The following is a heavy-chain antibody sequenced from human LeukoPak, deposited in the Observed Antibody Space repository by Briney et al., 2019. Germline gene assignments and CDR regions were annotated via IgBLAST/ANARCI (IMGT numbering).Heavy chain of an antibody. CDR2: INPNSGGT. CDR1: GYTFTGYY. Sequence: ASVKVSCKASGYTFTGYYIHWVRQAPGQGLEWMGWINPNSGGTNYAQKFQGRVAMTRDRSINTAYMDLRSLTYDDTAVYYCARDKPAEAALDFWGQGTLVTVSS. CDR3: ARDKPAEAALDF. V-gene: IGHV1-2*02. J-gene: IGHJ4*02.